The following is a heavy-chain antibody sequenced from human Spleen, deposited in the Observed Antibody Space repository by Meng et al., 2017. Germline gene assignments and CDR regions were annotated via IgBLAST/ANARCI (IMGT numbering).Heavy chain of an antibody. CDR1: GGSIHGYY. V-gene: IGHV4-59*01. CDR2: IFYDGRT. J-gene: IGHJ4*02. D-gene: IGHD6-13*01. CDR3: AKDLGGSSWTFDY. Sequence: QVQLQESGPGLGKPSETLSLTCTVSGGSIHGYYWSWIRQPPGKGLEWIGYIFYDGRTNYNPSLKSRVTISVDMSKNHFSLRLSSVTAADTAVYYCAKDLGGSSWTFDYWGQGILVTVSS.